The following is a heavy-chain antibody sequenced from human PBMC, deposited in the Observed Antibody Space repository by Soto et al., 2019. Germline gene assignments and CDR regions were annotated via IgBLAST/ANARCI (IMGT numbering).Heavy chain of an antibody. J-gene: IGHJ4*02. Sequence: SETLCLTCAVYGGSFSGYYWSWIRQPPGKGLEWSGEINHSGSTNYNPSLKSRVTISVDTSKNQFSLKLSSVTAADTAVYYCARGRGSFTYYYDSSGYLLYDYPGQGTLITXPQ. V-gene: IGHV4-34*01. CDR2: INHSGST. CDR3: ARGRGSFTYYYDSSGYLLYDY. CDR1: GGSFSGYY. D-gene: IGHD3-22*01.